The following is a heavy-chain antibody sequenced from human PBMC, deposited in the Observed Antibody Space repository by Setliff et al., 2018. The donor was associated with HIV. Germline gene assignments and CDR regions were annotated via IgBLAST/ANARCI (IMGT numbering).Heavy chain of an antibody. D-gene: IGHD3-22*01. CDR3: ARGPLDSSGYRSDAFDI. J-gene: IGHJ3*02. CDR2: ISHSGRT. CDR1: VGSFSGYY. Sequence: SETLSLTCAVYVGSFSGYYWSWIRQPPGKGLEWIGGISHSGRTNYNPSLKSRVTISVDTSKNQFSLKLSSVTAADTAVYYCARGPLDSSGYRSDAFDIWGQGTMVTVSS. V-gene: IGHV4-34*01.